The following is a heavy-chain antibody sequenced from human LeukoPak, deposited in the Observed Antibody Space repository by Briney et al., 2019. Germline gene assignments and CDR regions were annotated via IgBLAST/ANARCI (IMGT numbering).Heavy chain of an antibody. CDR1: GYTFTSYG. CDR3: ARDSRRTTVVTPVVY. D-gene: IGHD4-23*01. V-gene: IGHV1-18*01. Sequence: ASVKVSCKASGYTFTSYGISWVRQAPGQGLEWMGWISAYNGNTNYAQKLQGRVTMTTDTSTSTAYMELRSLRSDDTAVYYCARDSRRTTVVTPVVYWGQGTWSPSPQ. CDR2: ISAYNGNT. J-gene: IGHJ4*02.